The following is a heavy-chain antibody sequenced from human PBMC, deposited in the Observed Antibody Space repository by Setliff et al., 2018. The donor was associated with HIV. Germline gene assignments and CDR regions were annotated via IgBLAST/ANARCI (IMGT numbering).Heavy chain of an antibody. Sequence: SETLSLTCAVSGYSLSSDYYWGWIRQPPGKGLEWIASIYHRGSTYYNPSLKSRVIISVDTSKNQFSLKLNSVTAADTAVYFCVRGPQWLVQKGRVYYFDYWGQGTLVTVSS. J-gene: IGHJ4*02. V-gene: IGHV4-38-2*01. CDR2: IYHRGST. D-gene: IGHD6-19*01. CDR1: GYSLSSDYY. CDR3: VRGPQWLVQKGRVYYFDY.